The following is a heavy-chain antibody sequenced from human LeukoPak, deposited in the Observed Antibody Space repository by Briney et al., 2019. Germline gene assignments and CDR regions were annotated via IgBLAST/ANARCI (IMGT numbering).Heavy chain of an antibody. D-gene: IGHD6-19*01. CDR3: AKDPPIAVAGNDY. J-gene: IGHJ4*02. CDR1: GFTFSSYA. Sequence: LAGGSLRLSCAASGFTFSSYAMSWVRQAPGKGLEWVSAISGSGGSTYYADSVKGRFTTSRDNSKNTLYLQMNSLRAEDTAVYYCAKDPPIAVAGNDYWGQGTPVTVSS. V-gene: IGHV3-23*01. CDR2: ISGSGGST.